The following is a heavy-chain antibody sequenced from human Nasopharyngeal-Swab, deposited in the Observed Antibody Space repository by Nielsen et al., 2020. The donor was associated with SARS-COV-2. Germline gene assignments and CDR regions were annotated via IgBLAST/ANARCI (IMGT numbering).Heavy chain of an antibody. V-gene: IGHV3-23*01. J-gene: IGHJ4*02. D-gene: IGHD2/OR15-2a*01. CDR2: ITGSGDAT. CDR3: ARGKYYRTWSPEFDY. CDR1: GFTFSSYT. Sequence: GESLKISCGASGFTFSSYTMSWVRQAPGRGLEWVSAITGSGDATNYADSVRGRFTISRDNSKNTLYLQMNSLRAEDTAVYYCARGKYYRTWSPEFDYWGQGTLVTVSS.